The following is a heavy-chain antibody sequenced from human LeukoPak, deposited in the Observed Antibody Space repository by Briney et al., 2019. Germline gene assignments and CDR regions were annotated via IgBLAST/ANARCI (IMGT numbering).Heavy chain of an antibody. V-gene: IGHV4-39*01. CDR1: GGSISSSSYY. J-gene: IGHJ4*02. D-gene: IGHD4-11*01. CDR3: ARQPRYSNYVLDY. Sequence: SETLSLTCTVSGGSISSSSYYWGWIRQPPGKGLEWIGSIYYSGSTYYNPSLKSRVTISVDTSKNQFSLKLSSVTAADTAVYYCARQPRYSNYVLDYWGQGTLVTVSS. CDR2: IYYSGST.